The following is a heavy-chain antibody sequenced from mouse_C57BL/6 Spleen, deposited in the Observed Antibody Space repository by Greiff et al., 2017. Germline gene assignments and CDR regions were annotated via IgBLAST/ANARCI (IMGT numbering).Heavy chain of an antibody. CDR3: AKYLLSHWYFDV. J-gene: IGHJ1*03. CDR2: ISYDGSN. Sequence: VQLQQSGPGLVKPSQSLSLTCSVTGYSITSGYYWNWIRQFPGNKLEWMGYISYDGSNNYNPSLKNRISITRDTSKNQFFLKLNSVTTEDTATYYCAKYLLSHWYFDVWGTGTTVTVSS. D-gene: IGHD2-1*01. V-gene: IGHV3-6*01. CDR1: GYSITSGYY.